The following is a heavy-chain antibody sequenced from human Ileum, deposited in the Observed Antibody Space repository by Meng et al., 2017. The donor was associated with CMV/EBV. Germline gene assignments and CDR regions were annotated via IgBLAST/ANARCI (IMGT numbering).Heavy chain of an antibody. D-gene: IGHD4-11*01. CDR3: ARDVPDYSNQGSSYYGLDV. V-gene: IGHV1-69*10. J-gene: IGHJ6*02. CDR2: IVPIVSIS. Sequence: SVKVSCKTSGGTFSSFAISWVRQAPGKGLEWMGVIVPIVSISNYAQEFQGRVTITSDQSASTTYMKLSGLRSEDTAIYYCARDVPDYSNQGSSYYGLDVWGQGTTVTVSS. CDR1: GGTFSSFA.